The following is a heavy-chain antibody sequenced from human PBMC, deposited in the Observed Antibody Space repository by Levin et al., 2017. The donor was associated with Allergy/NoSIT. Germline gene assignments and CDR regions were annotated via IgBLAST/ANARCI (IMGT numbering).Heavy chain of an antibody. V-gene: IGHV5-51*01. CDR3: ARLRAPRDAYNSLDY. CDR1: GYNFSTYW. D-gene: IGHD5-24*01. CDR2: IYPVDSDT. Sequence: PGGSLRLSCKGSGYNFSTYWIAWVRQKPGKGLEWMGIIYPVDSDTRYSPSFQGQVSMSADKSITTAYLQWSSLKASDTAMYYCARLRAPRDAYNSLDYWGQGTLVTVSS. J-gene: IGHJ4*02.